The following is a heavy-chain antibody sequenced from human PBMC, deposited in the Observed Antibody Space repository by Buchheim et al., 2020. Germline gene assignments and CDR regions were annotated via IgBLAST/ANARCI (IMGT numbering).Heavy chain of an antibody. J-gene: IGHJ4*02. CDR1: GGSISSGGYY. D-gene: IGHD3-3*01. Sequence: QVQLQESGPGLVKPSQTLSLTCTVSGGSISSGGYYWSWIRQHPGKGLEWIGYIYYSGSTYYNPSLKSRVTISVDTSKNQFSLKLSSVNTAETAVYYCAREQNLYDFWSGYYTGRAVDYWGQGTL. V-gene: IGHV4-31*03. CDR3: AREQNLYDFWSGYYTGRAVDY. CDR2: IYYSGST.